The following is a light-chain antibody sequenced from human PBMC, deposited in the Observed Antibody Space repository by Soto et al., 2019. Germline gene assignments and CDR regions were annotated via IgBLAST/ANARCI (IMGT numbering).Light chain of an antibody. J-gene: IGKJ2*01. CDR2: GES. V-gene: IGKV3-20*01. Sequence: EVVLTQSPVTLSLSPGERATLSCRASQSVSSSYLAWYQQKPGQAPRLLIYGESSRATGIPDRFSGSGSGTEFTLTISRLEPEDFAVYYCQQYHTSIWAYTFGQGTKLEIK. CDR3: QQYHTSIWAYT. CDR1: QSVSSSY.